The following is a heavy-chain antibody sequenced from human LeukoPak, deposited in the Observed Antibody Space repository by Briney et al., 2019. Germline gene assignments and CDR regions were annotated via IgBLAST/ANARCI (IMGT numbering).Heavy chain of an antibody. CDR1: GFTFSSYG. CDR2: IPYDGSNE. J-gene: IGHJ4*02. D-gene: IGHD3-16*01. CDR3: ARGAAGEPYYFDY. V-gene: IGHV3-30*02. Sequence: PGGSLRLSCAASGFTFSSYGMHWVRQAPGKGLEWMAFIPYDGSNEYYADSVKGRFTISRDSSKNTLYLQMNSLRADDTAIYYCARGAAGEPYYFDYWGQGPLVTVSS.